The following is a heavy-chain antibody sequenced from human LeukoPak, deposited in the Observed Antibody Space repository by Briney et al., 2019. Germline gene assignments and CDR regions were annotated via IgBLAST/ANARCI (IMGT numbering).Heavy chain of an antibody. D-gene: IGHD1-26*01. J-gene: IGHJ5*02. V-gene: IGHV4-59*02. CDR1: GGSVSSYY. Sequence: SETLSLTCSVSGGSVSSYYWSWIRQPPGKGLEWIGYIYYSGSTNYNPSLKSRVTISVDTSKNQFSLKLSSVTAADTAVYYCARERYSGWGFDPWGQGTLVTVSS. CDR3: ARERYSGWGFDP. CDR2: IYYSGST.